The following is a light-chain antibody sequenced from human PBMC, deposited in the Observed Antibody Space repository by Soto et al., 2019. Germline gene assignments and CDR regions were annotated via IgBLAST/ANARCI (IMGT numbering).Light chain of an antibody. V-gene: IGLV2-14*03. Sequence: QSALTQPASVSGSPGQSITISCGGTSSDVGAYIYVSWYQQFPGKAPKLILYEVNNRPSGVSNRFSGSKSDTMASLTISGLQPEDEADYYCSAYSDIDTKVFGTGTKATVL. CDR1: SSDVGAYIY. CDR3: SAYSDIDTKV. J-gene: IGLJ1*01. CDR2: EVN.